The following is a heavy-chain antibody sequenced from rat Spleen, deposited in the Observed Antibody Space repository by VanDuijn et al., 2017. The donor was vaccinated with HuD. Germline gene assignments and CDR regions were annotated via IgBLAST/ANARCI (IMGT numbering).Heavy chain of an antibody. V-gene: IGHV5-7*01. D-gene: IGHD1-11*01. CDR3: TRHAVTTGVDYFDY. J-gene: IGHJ2*01. CDR2: ISYNGRGT. CDR1: GFTFSDYN. Sequence: EVQLVESGGGLVQPGRSLKLSCAASGFTFSDYNMAWVRQAPKKGLEWVATISYNGRGTYYGDSVQGRFTISRDSAESTLSLQMDSLRSEDTATYFCTRHAVTTGVDYFDYWGQGDMVTVSS.